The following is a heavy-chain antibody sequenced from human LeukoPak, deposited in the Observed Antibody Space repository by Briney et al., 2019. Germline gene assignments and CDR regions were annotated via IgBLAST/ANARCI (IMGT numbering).Heavy chain of an antibody. Sequence: PGRSLRLSCAASGFTFDDYGMSWVRQAPGKGLEWVSGINWNGGSTVYADSVKGRFTTSRDNAKNSLYLQMNSLRAEDTALYYCARGDYYGTGSRGGDYWGQGTLVTVSS. CDR2: INWNGGST. CDR3: ARGDYYGTGSRGGDY. CDR1: GFTFDDYG. D-gene: IGHD3-10*01. J-gene: IGHJ4*02. V-gene: IGHV3-20*04.